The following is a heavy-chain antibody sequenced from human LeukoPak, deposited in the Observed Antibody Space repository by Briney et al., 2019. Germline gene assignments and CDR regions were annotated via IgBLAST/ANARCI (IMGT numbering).Heavy chain of an antibody. CDR1: GFTFSSYG. CDR2: IWYDGSNK. V-gene: IGHV3-33*01. CDR3: ARDSIQSSGLDY. J-gene: IGHJ4*02. D-gene: IGHD3-22*01. Sequence: PGGSLRLSCAASGFTFSSYGMHWVRQAPGKGLEWVAVIWYDGSNKYYADSVKGRFTISRDYSKNTLYPQMNSLRAEDTAVYYCARDSIQSSGLDYWGQGTLVTVSS.